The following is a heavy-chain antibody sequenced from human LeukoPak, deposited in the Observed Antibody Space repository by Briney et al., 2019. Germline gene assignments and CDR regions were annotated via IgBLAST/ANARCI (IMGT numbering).Heavy chain of an antibody. Sequence: ASVKVSCKASGGTFSSYAISWVRQAPGQGLEWMGRIIPILGIANYAQKFKGRVTNTADKSTTTAYMELSSLRSEDTAVYYCARDTGDGYNYYYYYGMDVWGQGTTVTVSS. CDR2: IIPILGIA. D-gene: IGHD5-24*01. J-gene: IGHJ6*02. CDR1: GGTFSSYA. CDR3: ARDTGDGYNYYYYYGMDV. V-gene: IGHV1-69*04.